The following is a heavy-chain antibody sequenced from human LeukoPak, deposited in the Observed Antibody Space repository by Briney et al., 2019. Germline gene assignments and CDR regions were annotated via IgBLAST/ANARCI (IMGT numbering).Heavy chain of an antibody. Sequence: GGSLRLSCASLGFNLIRYWMTSVRQAPGKGLEWVGRSKSKSDGGTTEYAAPVKGRFSIARDDSKKTLFLQMNSLKTEDTAVYYCNTDMAVYGYTYEQGDYWGQGTLVTVSS. D-gene: IGHD5-18*01. CDR3: NTDMAVYGYTYEQGDY. CDR2: SKSKSDGGTT. J-gene: IGHJ4*02. CDR1: GFNLIRYW. V-gene: IGHV3-15*01.